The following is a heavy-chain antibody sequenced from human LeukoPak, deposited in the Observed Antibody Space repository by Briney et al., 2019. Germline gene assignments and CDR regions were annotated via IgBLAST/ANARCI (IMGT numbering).Heavy chain of an antibody. CDR1: GGTFSSYA. CDR3: ARSRHYYGSGRESGIYNWFDP. Sequence: SVKVSCKASGGTFSSYAISWVRQAPGQGLEWMGGIIPIFGTANYAQKFQGRVMITADESTSTAYMELSSLRSEDTAVYYCARSRHYYGSGRESGIYNWFDPWGQGTLVTVSS. J-gene: IGHJ5*02. CDR2: IIPIFGTA. D-gene: IGHD3-10*01. V-gene: IGHV1-69*13.